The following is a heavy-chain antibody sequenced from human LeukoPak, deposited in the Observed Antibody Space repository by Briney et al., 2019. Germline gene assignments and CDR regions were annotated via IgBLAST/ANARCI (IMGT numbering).Heavy chain of an antibody. CDR3: ARAPSNWNYLEYGMDV. Sequence: ASVKVSCKASGYTFTGYYMHWVRQAPGQGLEWRGWINPNSGGTNYAQKFQGWVTMTRDTSISTAYMELSRLRSDDTAVYYCARAPSNWNYLEYGMDVWGQGTTVTVSS. CDR1: GYTFTGYY. V-gene: IGHV1-2*04. D-gene: IGHD1-7*01. CDR2: INPNSGGT. J-gene: IGHJ6*02.